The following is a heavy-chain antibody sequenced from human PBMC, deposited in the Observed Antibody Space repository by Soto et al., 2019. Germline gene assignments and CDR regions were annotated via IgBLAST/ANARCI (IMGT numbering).Heavy chain of an antibody. D-gene: IGHD6-19*01. CDR2: IWFDGSNK. J-gene: IGHJ4*02. CDR3: ARAAYTSGYYYFDH. V-gene: IGHV3-33*01. Sequence: QVQLVESGGGVVQPGESLRLSCASSGFTFSSHAMHWVRQAPGKGLEWVANIWFDGSNKNYADSVKGRFTISRDNYKNTLFLQVNSLRAEDTAIYYCARAAYTSGYYYFDHWGQGTPVTVSS. CDR1: GFTFSSHA.